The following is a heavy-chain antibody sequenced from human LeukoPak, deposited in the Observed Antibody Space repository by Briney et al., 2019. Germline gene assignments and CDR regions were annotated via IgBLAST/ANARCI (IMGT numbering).Heavy chain of an antibody. J-gene: IGHJ4*02. Sequence: GGSLRLSCASSGFTFSSYEMNWVRQAPGKGLEWVSYTSSSGRTIYYADSVRGRFTISRDNAKNSLYLQMNSLRPEDTALYYCVAGGVVAAATLDTWGQGTLVTVSS. D-gene: IGHD2-15*01. CDR1: GFTFSSYE. CDR3: VAGGVVAAATLDT. V-gene: IGHV3-48*03. CDR2: TSSSGRTI.